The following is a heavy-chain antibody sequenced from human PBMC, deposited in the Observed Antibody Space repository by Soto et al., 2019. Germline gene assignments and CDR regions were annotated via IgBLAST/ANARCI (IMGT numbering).Heavy chain of an antibody. CDR3: AKVGSGWTWGTDY. V-gene: IGHV4-59*01. CDR2: IYYSGRT. CDR1: GGSISSYY. J-gene: IGHJ4*02. Sequence: QVQLQESGPGLVKPSETLSLTCSVSGGSISSYYWSWIRQPPGKGLEWIGHIYYSGRTNYNPSLKSRVTIAVDTSKSQCSRRLSSVTAADTAVYYCAKVGSGWTWGTDYWVQGTMVTVSS. D-gene: IGHD6-19*01.